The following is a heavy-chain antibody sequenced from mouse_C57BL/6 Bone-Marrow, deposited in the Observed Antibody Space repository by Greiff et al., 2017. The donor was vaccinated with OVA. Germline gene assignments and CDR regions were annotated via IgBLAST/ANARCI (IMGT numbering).Heavy chain of an antibody. CDR1: GFTFTNYY. J-gene: IGHJ2*01. CDR2: IRNKPNGSTT. Sequence: EVQLQESGGGLVQPGDSLSLSCAASGFTFTNYYMSWVRQPPGKALEWLAFIRNKPNGSTTEYSASVKGRFTISRDNSQSILYLQMDALRAEDSATYYCARYKGRVAVDYFDYWGRGTALTVSS. D-gene: IGHD1-1*01. V-gene: IGHV7-3*01. CDR3: ARYKGRVAVDYFDY.